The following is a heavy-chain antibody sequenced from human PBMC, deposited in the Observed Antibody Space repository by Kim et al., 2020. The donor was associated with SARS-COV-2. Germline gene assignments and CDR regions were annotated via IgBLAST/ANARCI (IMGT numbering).Heavy chain of an antibody. CDR3: ARGGGGGYSGY. J-gene: IGHJ4*02. Sequence: ASVKVSCKASGYTFTTFGITWVRQAPGQGLEWMGWISAYNGDTNYAQKLQGRVTMTTDTSTTTAYMELRSLRSDDTAVYYCARGGGGGYSGYWGQGTMVTVSS. CDR1: GYTFTTFG. D-gene: IGHD1-26*01. V-gene: IGHV1-18*01. CDR2: ISAYNGDT.